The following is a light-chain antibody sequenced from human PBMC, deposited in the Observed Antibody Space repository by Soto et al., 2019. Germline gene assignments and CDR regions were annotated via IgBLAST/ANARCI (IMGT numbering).Light chain of an antibody. CDR1: QRISSW. CDR3: QQYNNWTQT. Sequence: DVQRTQSPSSVSASVGDSVAIHGRASQRISSWLAWYPQQPGKAPTILIYASFTPHSGVPSRFSGTGSGTDFNLTLRSLQSEECAVYECQQYNNWTQTFGQWP. J-gene: IGKJ1*01. CDR2: ASF. V-gene: IGKV1-12*01.